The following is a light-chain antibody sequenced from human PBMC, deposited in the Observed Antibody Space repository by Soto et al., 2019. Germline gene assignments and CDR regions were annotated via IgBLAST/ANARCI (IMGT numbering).Light chain of an antibody. CDR3: QQYSRCST. CDR1: QTISSW. J-gene: IGKJ1*01. Sequence: DIQVTQSPSTLSASVGDRVTITCRASQTISSWLAWYQQKPGMAPKLLIYKASTLQSGVPSRFSGSGSGTEFTLTISSLQPDDFATYYCQQYSRCSTSGQGTKVELK. CDR2: KAS. V-gene: IGKV1-5*03.